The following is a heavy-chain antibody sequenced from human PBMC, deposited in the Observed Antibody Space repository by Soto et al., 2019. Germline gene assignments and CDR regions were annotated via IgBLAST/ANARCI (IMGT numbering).Heavy chain of an antibody. J-gene: IGHJ6*02. Sequence: QVRLQESGPGLVRPSQTLSLTCTVSGDSLSSGGYYCSWIRQLPGKGLEWIGFIYYSGSTFYNPSLSSRVTMSADASKNQISLKLTSVTAADTAVYHCAKTKTPPVRNGMDVWGQGTTVTVSS. D-gene: IGHD2-15*01. CDR1: GDSLSSGGYY. CDR2: IYYSGST. V-gene: IGHV4-31*04. CDR3: AKTKTPPVRNGMDV.